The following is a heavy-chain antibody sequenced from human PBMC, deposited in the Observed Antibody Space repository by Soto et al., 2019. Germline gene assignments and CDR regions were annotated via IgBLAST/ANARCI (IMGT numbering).Heavy chain of an antibody. CDR1: GRSISRGAYY. V-gene: IGHV4-31*03. CDR2: IYYSGSN. J-gene: IGHJ6*02. CDR3: ARSRIAGATDYYGMDV. D-gene: IGHD6-13*01. Sequence: PPETLSLTCNVSGRSISRGAYYWSWIRKHPRKGLESIGYIYYSGSNYYTASPKSRVSISADASKNQFSLKLSSVTAADTAVYYCARSRIAGATDYYGMDVWGQGATVTVSS.